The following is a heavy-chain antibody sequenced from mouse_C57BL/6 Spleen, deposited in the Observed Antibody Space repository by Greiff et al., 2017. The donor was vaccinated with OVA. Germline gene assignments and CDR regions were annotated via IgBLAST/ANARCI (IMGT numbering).Heavy chain of an antibody. CDR1: GYTFTSYW. CDR3: ARGGYSNYEDYFDY. V-gene: IGHV1-55*01. J-gene: IGHJ2*01. D-gene: IGHD2-5*01. CDR2: IYPGSGST. Sequence: VQLQQPGAELVKPGASVKMSCKASGYTFTSYWITWVKQRPGQGLEWIGDIYPGSGSTNYNEKFKSKATLTVDTSSSTAYMQLSSLTSEDSAVYYCARGGYSNYEDYFDYWGQGTTLTVSS.